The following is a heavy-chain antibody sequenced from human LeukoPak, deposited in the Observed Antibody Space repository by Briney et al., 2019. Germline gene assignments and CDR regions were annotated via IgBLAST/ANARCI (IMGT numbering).Heavy chain of an antibody. CDR3: AKGGGTRGYYYDSSGYYGMDV. D-gene: IGHD3-22*01. V-gene: IGHV3-23*01. CDR1: GFTFSSYA. Sequence: GGSLRLSCAASGFTFSSYAMSWVRQALGKGLEWVSAISGSGGSTYYADSVKGRFTISRDNSKNTLYLQMNSLRAEDTAVYYCAKGGGTRGYYYDSSGYYGMDVWGQGTTVTVSS. CDR2: ISGSGGST. J-gene: IGHJ6*02.